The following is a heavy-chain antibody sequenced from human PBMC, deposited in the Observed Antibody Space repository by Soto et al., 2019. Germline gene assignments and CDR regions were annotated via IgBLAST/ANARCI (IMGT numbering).Heavy chain of an antibody. J-gene: IGHJ6*02. CDR3: ARDASQLLWFGEPMGIDYYYYGMDV. Sequence: TSETLSLTCTVPGGSISSGGYYWSWIRQHPGKGLEWIGYIYYSGSTYYNPSLKSRVTISVDTSKNQFSLKLSSVTAADTAVYYCARDASQLLWFGEPMGIDYYYYGMDVWGQGTTVTVSS. CDR2: IYYSGST. V-gene: IGHV4-31*03. D-gene: IGHD3-10*01. CDR1: GGSISSGGYY.